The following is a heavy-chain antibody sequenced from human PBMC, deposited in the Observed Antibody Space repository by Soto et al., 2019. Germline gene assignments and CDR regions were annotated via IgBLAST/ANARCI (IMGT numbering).Heavy chain of an antibody. Sequence: SCKASGYIFTNFGISWVRQAPGQGLEWMGWISAHNDNTNYAQRLQGRVTMTTDTSTSTAYMELRSLGSDDTAVYYCMRDTIGGAGTQGDYWGQGTLVTVSS. V-gene: IGHV1-18*01. CDR3: MRDTIGGAGTQGDY. J-gene: IGHJ4*02. CDR2: ISAHNDNT. D-gene: IGHD3-10*01. CDR1: GYIFTNFG.